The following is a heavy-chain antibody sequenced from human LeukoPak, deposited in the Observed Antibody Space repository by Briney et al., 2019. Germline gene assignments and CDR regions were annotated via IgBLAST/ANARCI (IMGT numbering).Heavy chain of an antibody. J-gene: IGHJ4*02. CDR2: ISYDGSNK. V-gene: IGHV3-30*04. Sequence: GGSLRLSCAASGFTFSSYAMHWVRQAPGKGLEWVAVISYDGSNKYYADSVKGRFTISRDNSKNTLYLQMNSLRSEDTAVYYCARVLSLLPDYWGQGTLVTVSS. CDR1: GFTFSSYA. CDR3: ARVLSLLPDY.